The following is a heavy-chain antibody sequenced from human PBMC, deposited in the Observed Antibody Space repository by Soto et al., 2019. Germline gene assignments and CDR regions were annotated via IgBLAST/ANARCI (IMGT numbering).Heavy chain of an antibody. Sequence: HVQLVQSGAEVKKPGASVKVSCKSSGYTFPSYGINLVRQAPGQGLEWMGWISGYNGNTNYAQKIQGRVTLTTDTSTSTAYMELRSLRSDDTSVYYCARGGSGSYIDYWGQGTLVTVSS. CDR3: ARGGSGSYIDY. V-gene: IGHV1-18*01. CDR2: ISGYNGNT. CDR1: GYTFPSYG. J-gene: IGHJ4*02. D-gene: IGHD3-22*01.